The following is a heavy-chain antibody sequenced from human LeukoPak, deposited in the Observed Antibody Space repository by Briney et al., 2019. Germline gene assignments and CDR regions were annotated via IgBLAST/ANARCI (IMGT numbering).Heavy chain of an antibody. J-gene: IGHJ4*02. Sequence: GGSLRLSCEASGFKFSDSGMNWVRQAPGKGLEWISYISAGSDYIYYTDSVKGRFTISRDNAKNSLYLQLNSLRVEDTAVYYCARWGLGPSFDYWGRGTLVTVSS. D-gene: IGHD1-26*01. CDR1: GFKFSDSG. V-gene: IGHV3-21*05. CDR2: ISAGSDYI. CDR3: ARWGLGPSFDY.